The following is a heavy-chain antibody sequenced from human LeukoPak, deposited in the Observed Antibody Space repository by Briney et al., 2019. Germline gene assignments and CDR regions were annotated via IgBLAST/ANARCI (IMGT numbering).Heavy chain of an antibody. V-gene: IGHV3-74*01. J-gene: IGHJ4*02. CDR3: ARGNRGSFDH. CDR1: GFTFSSYW. D-gene: IGHD3-16*01. CDR2: INSDGSNT. Sequence: GGSLRLSCAASGFTFSSYWMHWVRQVPGKGLVWVSRINSDGSNTNYADSVKGRFTISRDNAKNTLFLQMNSLRAEDTAVFYCARGNRGSFDHWGQGTLVTVSS.